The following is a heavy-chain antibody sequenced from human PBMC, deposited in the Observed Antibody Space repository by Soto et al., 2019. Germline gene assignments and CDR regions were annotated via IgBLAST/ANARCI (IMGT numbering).Heavy chain of an antibody. Sequence: ASVKVSCKASGYIFTAYSMHWVRQAPGQGLEWMGVVNPSGGSTNYAQRFQGRITMTRDTSTRTVYIDLKFLTSEDTAVYYCAREENCSDGVCYSEYFHRWGQGTLVTVSS. CDR2: VNPSGGST. J-gene: IGHJ1*01. V-gene: IGHV1-46*01. CDR1: GYIFTAYS. D-gene: IGHD2-15*01. CDR3: AREENCSDGVCYSEYFHR.